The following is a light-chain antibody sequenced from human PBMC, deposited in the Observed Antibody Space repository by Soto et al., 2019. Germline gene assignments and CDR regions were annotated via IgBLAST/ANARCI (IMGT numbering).Light chain of an antibody. CDR3: QQTYSTPFT. J-gene: IGKJ3*01. CDR2: AAS. CDR1: QRIDNY. V-gene: IGKV1-39*01. Sequence: IQMTQSPFSLSASVGDRVTITCRASQRIDNYLNWYHQKPGKAPKLLIYAASNLQSGVPSRFSGSGSGTDFTLTISNLQPEDFATYYCQQTYSTPFTFGPGTKVDIK.